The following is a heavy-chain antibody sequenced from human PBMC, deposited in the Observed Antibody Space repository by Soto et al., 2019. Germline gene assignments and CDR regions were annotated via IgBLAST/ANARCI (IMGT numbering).Heavy chain of an antibody. V-gene: IGHV4-59*01. D-gene: IGHD2-15*01. Sequence: QVQLQESGPGLVKPSETLSLTCTVSGGSISNYYWTWIRQPPGKGLEWIAYVYYTGGSNFNPSLESRVTTSEDTAKNQFYLKLWSVSAEDTVIYYGARGFCSDGSCYWLGPWGQGTLVTVSS. CDR1: GGSISNYY. J-gene: IGHJ5*02. CDR2: VYYTGGS. CDR3: ARGFCSDGSCYWLGP.